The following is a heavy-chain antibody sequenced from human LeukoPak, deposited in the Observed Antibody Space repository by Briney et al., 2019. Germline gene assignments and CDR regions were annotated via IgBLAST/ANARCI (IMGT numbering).Heavy chain of an antibody. Sequence: SETLSLTCTVSGGSISSYYWSWIRQPPGKGLEWIGYIYYSGSTNYNPSLKSRVTISGDTSENQFSLRLSSVTAADTAVYYCARASYSYDISGWVPFDYWGQGTLVTVSS. D-gene: IGHD3-22*01. CDR2: IYYSGST. J-gene: IGHJ4*02. V-gene: IGHV4-59*08. CDR3: ARASYSYDISGWVPFDY. CDR1: GGSISSYY.